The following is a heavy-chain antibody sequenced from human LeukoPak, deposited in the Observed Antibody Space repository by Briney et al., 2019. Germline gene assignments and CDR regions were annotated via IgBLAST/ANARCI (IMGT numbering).Heavy chain of an antibody. J-gene: IGHJ6*03. CDR2: ISSSSSYI. CDR3: ARDSEWLVQYYYMDV. D-gene: IGHD6-19*01. Sequence: PGGSLRLSCAASGFTFSSYSMNWVRQAPGKGLEWVSSISSSSSYIYYADSVKGRFTISRDNAKNSLYLQMNSLRAEDTAVYYCARDSEWLVQYYYMDVWGKGTTVTISS. CDR1: GFTFSSYS. V-gene: IGHV3-21*01.